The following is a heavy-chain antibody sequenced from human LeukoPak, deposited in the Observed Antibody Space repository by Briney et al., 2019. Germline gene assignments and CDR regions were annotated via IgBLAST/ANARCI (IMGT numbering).Heavy chain of an antibody. V-gene: IGHV3-30*02. Sequence: GGSLRLSCAASGFIFSSYGMHWVRQAPDKGLEWVAFIRYDERNKFYADSVKGRFAISRDNSKLYLQMNSLRAEDTAVYYCAKKGYSNGWRDSYYFDCWGQGTLVTVSS. CDR3: AKKGYSNGWRDSYYFDC. CDR1: GFIFSSYG. CDR2: IRYDERNK. D-gene: IGHD6-19*01. J-gene: IGHJ4*02.